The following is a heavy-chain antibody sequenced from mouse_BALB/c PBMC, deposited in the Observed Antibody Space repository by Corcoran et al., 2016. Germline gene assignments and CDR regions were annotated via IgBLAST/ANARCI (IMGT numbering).Heavy chain of an antibody. V-gene: IGHV1-81*01. CDR2: IYPGSGST. J-gene: IGHJ3*01. Sequence: QVQLQQSGPELVKPGASVKMSCKASGYTFTDYVISWVKQRTGQGLEWIGEIYPGSGSTYYNETFKGKATLTADKSSNTAYMQLSSLTSEDSAVYFCARGFYYGSRGFAYWGQGTLVTVSA. CDR1: GYTFTDYV. CDR3: ARGFYYGSRGFAY. D-gene: IGHD1-1*01.